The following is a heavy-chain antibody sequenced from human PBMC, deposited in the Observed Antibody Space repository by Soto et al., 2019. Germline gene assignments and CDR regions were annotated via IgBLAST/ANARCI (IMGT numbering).Heavy chain of an antibody. CDR3: AKGETSMVEGEECFDV. CDR2: ISGSGYST. Sequence: EVQLLESGGGLLQSGGSLRLSCVGSGFIFTNYAISWVRQAPGKGLEWVSSISGSGYSTYYADSVKGRLTISRDNSRDSAYLQINGLRADDTAVYYCAKGETSMVEGEECFDVWGQGTRVTVSS. D-gene: IGHD5-18*01. CDR1: GFIFTNYA. V-gene: IGHV3-23*01. J-gene: IGHJ3*01.